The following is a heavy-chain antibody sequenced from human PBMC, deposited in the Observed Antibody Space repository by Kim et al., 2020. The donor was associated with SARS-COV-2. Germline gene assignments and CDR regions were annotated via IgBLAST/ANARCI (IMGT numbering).Heavy chain of an antibody. D-gene: IGHD5-12*01. CDR1: GYTFTGYY. CDR2: INPNSGGT. Sequence: ASVKVSCKASGYTFTGYYMHWVRQAPGQGLEWMGRINPNSGGTNYAQKFQGRVTMTRDTSISTAYMELSRLRSDDTAVYYCARTERSVYDYVIWYFDLWGRGTLVTVSS. CDR3: ARTERSVYDYVIWYFDL. J-gene: IGHJ2*01. V-gene: IGHV1-2*06.